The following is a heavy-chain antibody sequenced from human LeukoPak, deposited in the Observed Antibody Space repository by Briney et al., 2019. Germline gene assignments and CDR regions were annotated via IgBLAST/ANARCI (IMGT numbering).Heavy chain of an antibody. CDR1: GGSITSNNYY. J-gene: IGHJ6*03. CDR2: IYYSGST. D-gene: IGHD2-15*01. Sequence: SETLSLTCTVSGGSITSNNYYWGWIRQSPGKGLEWIGSIYYSGSTYYNPSLKRRVTISVDTSKNQFPLKLSSVTAADTAVYFCARGYCSGGSCGYYYYMDVWGKGTTVTVSS. V-gene: IGHV4-39*01. CDR3: ARGYCSGGSCGYYYYMDV.